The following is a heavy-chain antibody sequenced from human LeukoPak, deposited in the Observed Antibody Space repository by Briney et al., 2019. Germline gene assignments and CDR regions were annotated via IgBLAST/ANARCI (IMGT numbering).Heavy chain of an antibody. CDR3: ARDRANIVVVSASEY. Sequence: GSLRLSCAASGFTFSDYYMSWIRQAPGEGLEWISYISTSGTTIYYADSVKGRFTISRDNAKNSLYLQMNSLRAEDTAVYYCARDRANIVVVSASEYWGQGTLVAVSS. CDR2: ISTSGTTI. CDR1: GFTFSDYY. D-gene: IGHD2-21*01. J-gene: IGHJ4*02. V-gene: IGHV3-11*04.